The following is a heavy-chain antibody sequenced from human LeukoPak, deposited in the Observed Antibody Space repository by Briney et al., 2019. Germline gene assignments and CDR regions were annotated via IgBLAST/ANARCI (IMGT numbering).Heavy chain of an antibody. J-gene: IGHJ6*02. CDR2: TYYRSKWYN. CDR1: GDSVSSNSAA. CDR3: APAYGQYQLLSPHYYYGMDV. V-gene: IGHV6-1*01. Sequence: SQTLSLTCAISGDSVSSNSAAWNWIRQSPSRGLEWLGRTYYRSKWYNDYAVSVKSRITINPDTSKNQFSLQLNSVTPEDTAVYYCAPAYGQYQLLSPHYYYGMDVWGQGTTVTVSS. D-gene: IGHD2-2*01.